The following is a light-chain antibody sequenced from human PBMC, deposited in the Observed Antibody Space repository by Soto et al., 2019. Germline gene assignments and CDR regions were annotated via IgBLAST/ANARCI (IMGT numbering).Light chain of an antibody. CDR2: DAS. Sequence: EIVMTQSPATLSVSPGERATLSCRASQSVSSKLAWYQQKPGQAPRLPIYDASTRATGIPARFSGSGSGTEFTLTISSLQSEDFVVYYCQQYNHWPLTFGGGTKVEIK. J-gene: IGKJ4*01. V-gene: IGKV3D-15*01. CDR1: QSVSSK. CDR3: QQYNHWPLT.